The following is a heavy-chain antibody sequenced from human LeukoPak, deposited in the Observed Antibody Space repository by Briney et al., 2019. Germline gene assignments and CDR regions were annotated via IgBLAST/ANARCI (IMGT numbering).Heavy chain of an antibody. V-gene: IGHV1-2*02. CDR1: GYTFTGYY. CDR3: ARDKSPGIAAVDY. CDR2: INPNSGGT. J-gene: IGHJ4*02. D-gene: IGHD6-13*01. Sequence: APVKVSCKASGYTFTGYYMHWVRQAPGQGLEWMGWINPNSGGTNYAQKFQGRVTMTRDTSISTAYMELSRLRSDDTAVYYCARDKSPGIAAVDYWGQGTLVTVSS.